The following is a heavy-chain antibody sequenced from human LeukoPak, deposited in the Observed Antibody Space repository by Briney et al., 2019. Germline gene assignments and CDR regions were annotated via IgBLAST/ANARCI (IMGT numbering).Heavy chain of an antibody. J-gene: IGHJ5*02. CDR1: GGSISSYY. V-gene: IGHV4-59*01. Sequence: PSETLSLTCTVSGGSISSYYWSWIRQPPGKGLEWIGYIYYSGSTNYNPSLKNRVTISVDTSKNQFSLKLSSVTAADTAVYYCARWVNYYDSSGYSLRRFDPWGQGTLVTVSS. CDR2: IYYSGST. CDR3: ARWVNYYDSSGYSLRRFDP. D-gene: IGHD3-22*01.